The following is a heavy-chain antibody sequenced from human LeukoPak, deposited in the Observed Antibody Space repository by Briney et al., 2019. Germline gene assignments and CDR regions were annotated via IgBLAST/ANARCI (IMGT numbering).Heavy chain of an antibody. J-gene: IGHJ4*02. CDR1: GFTFSTYA. CDR3: ARGDSSSWFCYFDF. D-gene: IGHD6-13*01. Sequence: PGGSLRLSCAASGFTFSTYAVSWVRQAPGKGLEWVAVISSDGSTYYADSVKGRFTISRDNSKNTFYLQMNSLRAEDTAVYYCARGDSSSWFCYFDFWGQGTLVTVSS. V-gene: IGHV3-23*01. CDR2: ISSDGST.